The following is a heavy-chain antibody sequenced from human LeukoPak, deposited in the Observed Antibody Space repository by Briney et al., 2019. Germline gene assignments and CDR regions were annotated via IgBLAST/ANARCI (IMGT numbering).Heavy chain of an antibody. Sequence: GGSLRLSCVASGFIFSTYGMSWVRGAPGKGLEWVSTITAGGGSTYYADSVKGRFTISRDNSKNTLYLQMNSLRAEDTAIYYCVKGRYCGGTSCSYFDCWGQGTLVTVSS. D-gene: IGHD2-2*01. CDR2: ITAGGGST. CDR3: VKGRYCGGTSCSYFDC. V-gene: IGHV3-23*01. CDR1: GFIFSTYG. J-gene: IGHJ4*02.